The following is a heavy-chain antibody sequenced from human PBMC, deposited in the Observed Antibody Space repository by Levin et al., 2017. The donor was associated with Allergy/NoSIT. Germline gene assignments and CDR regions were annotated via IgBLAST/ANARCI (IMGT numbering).Heavy chain of an antibody. CDR3: ARGLVERRAAMGLGSNKYSYYSMDV. V-gene: IGHV4-34*01. Sequence: SETLSLTCAVYGGSFSGYYWSWFRQPPGKGLEWIGEINHSGSTNYNPSLKSRVTISVDTSKNQLSLKLSSVTAADTAVYYCARGLVERRAAMGLGSNKYSYYSMDVWGKGTTVTVSS. CDR1: GGSFSGYY. J-gene: IGHJ6*03. CDR2: INHSGST. D-gene: IGHD2-2*01.